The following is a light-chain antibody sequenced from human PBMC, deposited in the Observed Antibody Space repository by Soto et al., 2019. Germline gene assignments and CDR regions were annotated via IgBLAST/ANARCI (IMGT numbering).Light chain of an antibody. Sequence: EIVLTQSPGTLSLSPGERATLSCRASQYVSTTFFAWYQQKPGQAPRLLIYGTSNRATGIPDRFSGSGSGTDFTLTISRPEPEDFAVYYCLQYGSSPLTFGGGTRMEIK. J-gene: IGKJ4*01. CDR2: GTS. CDR1: QYVSTTF. V-gene: IGKV3-20*01. CDR3: LQYGSSPLT.